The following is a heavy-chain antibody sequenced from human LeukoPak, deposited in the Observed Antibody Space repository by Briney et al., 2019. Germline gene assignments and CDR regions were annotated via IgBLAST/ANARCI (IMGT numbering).Heavy chain of an antibody. V-gene: IGHV4-59*12. Sequence: SETLSLTCTVSGGSISSYYWSWIRQPPGKGLEWIGYIYYSGSTNYNPSLKSRVTISVDTSKNQFSLKLSSVTAADTAVYYCARELGSAYCSSTSCSIGDYWGQGTLVTVSS. CDR1: GGSISSYY. CDR3: ARELGSAYCSSTSCSIGDY. J-gene: IGHJ4*02. CDR2: IYYSGST. D-gene: IGHD2-2*01.